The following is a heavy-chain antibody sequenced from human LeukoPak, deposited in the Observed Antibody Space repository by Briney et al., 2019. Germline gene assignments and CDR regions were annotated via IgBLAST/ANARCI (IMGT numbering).Heavy chain of an antibody. D-gene: IGHD1-26*01. CDR2: ISGSGGST. J-gene: IGHJ5*02. CDR3: AKDPKGQWELGWFDP. V-gene: IGHV3-23*01. CDR1: GFTFSSYA. Sequence: GGSLRLSCAASGFTFSSYAMSWVRQAPGKGLEWVSAISGSGGSTYYADSVKGRFTISRDNSKNTLYLQMNSLRAEDTAVYYCAKDPKGQWELGWFDPWGQGTLVTVSS.